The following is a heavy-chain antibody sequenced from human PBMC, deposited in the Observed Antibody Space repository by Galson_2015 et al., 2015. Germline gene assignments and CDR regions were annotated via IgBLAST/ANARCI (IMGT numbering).Heavy chain of an antibody. D-gene: IGHD3-22*01. CDR3: ARDATYDSYPLDAFDI. Sequence: SVKVSCKASGYTFTSYAMHWVRQAPGQRLEWMGWINAGNGNTKYSQKFQGRVTITRDTSASTAYMELSSLRSEDTAVYYCARDATYDSYPLDAFDIWGQGTMVTVSS. CDR2: INAGNGNT. J-gene: IGHJ3*02. V-gene: IGHV1-3*01. CDR1: GYTFTSYA.